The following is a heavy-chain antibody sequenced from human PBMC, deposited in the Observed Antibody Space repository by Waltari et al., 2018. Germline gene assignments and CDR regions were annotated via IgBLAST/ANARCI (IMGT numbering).Heavy chain of an antibody. CDR1: GYSISSGYY. V-gene: IGHV4-38-2*01. Sequence: QVQLQESGPGLVKPSETLSLTCAVSGYSISSGYYWGWIRQPPGKGLEWIGSIYHSGSTYYNPSLTSRVTISVDTSKNQFSLKLSSVTAADTAVYYCARQKWELLPLDYWGQGTLVTVSS. CDR2: IYHSGST. D-gene: IGHD1-26*01. J-gene: IGHJ4*02. CDR3: ARQKWELLPLDY.